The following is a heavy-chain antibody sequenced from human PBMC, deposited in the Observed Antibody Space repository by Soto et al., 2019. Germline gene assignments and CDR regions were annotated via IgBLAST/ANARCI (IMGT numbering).Heavy chain of an antibody. CDR2: INPNSGGP. CDR1: GYTFTGYY. D-gene: IGHD2-21*01. CDR3: ARDYWGGDRYYYGMDV. V-gene: IGHV1-2*02. J-gene: IGHJ6*02. Sequence: AASVKVSCKASGYTFTGYYIHWVRQAPGQRLEWMGYINPNSGGPNYAQKFQGRVTMTRDTSISTAYMELSRLRSDDTAVYFCARDYWGGDRYYYGMDVWGQGTTVTVSS.